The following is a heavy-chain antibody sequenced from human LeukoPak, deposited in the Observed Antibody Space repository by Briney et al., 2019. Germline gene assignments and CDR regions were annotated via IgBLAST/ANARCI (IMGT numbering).Heavy chain of an antibody. CDR2: VYKSGST. CDR1: GGSISTDNW. J-gene: IGHJ3*01. V-gene: IGHV4-4*02. Sequence: PSETLSLTCTVSGGSISTDNWWSWVRQPPGKGLEWIGEVYKSGSTNYNPSLKSRVTMSIDNSKNQFFLWLNSVTAADTAVYYCARENHAVVTANDALHVWGRGTMVTVSS. CDR3: ARENHAVVTANDALHV. D-gene: IGHD2-21*02.